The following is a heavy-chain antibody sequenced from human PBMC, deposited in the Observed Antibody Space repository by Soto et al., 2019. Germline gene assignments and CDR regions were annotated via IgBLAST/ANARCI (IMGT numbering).Heavy chain of an antibody. CDR1: GGSISSYY. D-gene: IGHD2-2*01. Sequence: SETLSLTCTVSGGSISSYYWSWIRQPPGKGLEWIGYIYYSGSTNYTPSLKSRVTISVDTSKNQFSLKLSSVTAADTAVYYCAGLGVPAAMAFDPWGQGTLVTVSS. CDR2: IYYSGST. J-gene: IGHJ5*02. V-gene: IGHV4-59*01. CDR3: AGLGVPAAMAFDP.